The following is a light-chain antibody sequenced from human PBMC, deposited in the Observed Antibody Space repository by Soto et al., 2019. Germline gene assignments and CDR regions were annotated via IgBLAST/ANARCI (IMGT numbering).Light chain of an antibody. CDR3: QQYGSSPPVT. Sequence: EKVLTQSLGTLSLSPGERATLSCRASRSVSSSCLAWYQQKTGQAPRLLIYGESSSATGIPDRFSGSGSGTDFTLTISSLEPEDFAVYYCQQYGSSPPVTFGQGTRLEIK. CDR1: RSVSSSC. J-gene: IGKJ5*01. CDR2: GES. V-gene: IGKV3-20*01.